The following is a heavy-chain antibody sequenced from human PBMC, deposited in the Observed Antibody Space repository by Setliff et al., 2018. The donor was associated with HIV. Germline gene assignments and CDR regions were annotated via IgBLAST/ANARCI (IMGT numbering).Heavy chain of an antibody. V-gene: IGHV1-18*01. D-gene: IGHD3-3*01. CDR3: ARQFLDWSNDYYSRYYMDV. CDR2: ISAYNGNT. J-gene: IGHJ6*03. Sequence: GASVKVSCKASGYTFTSYGISWVRQAPGQGLEWMGWISAYNGNTHYAQRLQGRVTMTTDASTRTAYMELRSLRSYDTAVYSCARQFLDWSNDYYSRYYMDVWGKGTTVTVSS. CDR1: GYTFTSYG.